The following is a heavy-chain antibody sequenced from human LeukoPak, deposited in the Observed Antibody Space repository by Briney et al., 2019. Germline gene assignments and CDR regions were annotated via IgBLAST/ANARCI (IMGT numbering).Heavy chain of an antibody. CDR3: ARDQLAYSGYDTLFDY. CDR2: ISYDGSNK. J-gene: IGHJ4*02. V-gene: IGHV3-30*04. Sequence: GGSLRLSCAASGFTFSSYAMHWVRQAPGKGLEWVAVISYDGSNKYYADSVKGRFTISRDNSKNTLYLQLNSLRPEDTAVYYCARDQLAYSGYDTLFDYWGQGSLVTVSS. D-gene: IGHD5-12*01. CDR1: GFTFSSYA.